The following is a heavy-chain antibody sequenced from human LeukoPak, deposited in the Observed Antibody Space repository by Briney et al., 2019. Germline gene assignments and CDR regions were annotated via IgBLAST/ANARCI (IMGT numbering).Heavy chain of an antibody. J-gene: IGHJ4*02. Sequence: ASVKVSCKASGYTFTSYDINWVRQATGQGLEWMGWMNPNSGNTGYAQKFQGRVTMTRDTSISTAYMELSRLRSDDTAVYYCAREDIYCSSTSCYSGIPADYWGQGTLVTVSS. D-gene: IGHD2-2*01. CDR2: MNPNSGNT. CDR3: AREDIYCSSTSCYSGIPADY. CDR1: GYTFTSYD. V-gene: IGHV1-8*01.